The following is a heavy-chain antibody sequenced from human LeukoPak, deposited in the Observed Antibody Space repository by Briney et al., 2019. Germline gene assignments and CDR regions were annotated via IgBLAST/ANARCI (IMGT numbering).Heavy chain of an antibody. J-gene: IGHJ3*02. CDR2: IWYDGSNK. CDR1: GFTFSSYG. CDR3: ARDVLWFGELQGIDAFDI. D-gene: IGHD3-10*01. Sequence: PGGSLRLSCAASGFTFSSYGMHWVRQAPGKGLEWVAVIWYDGSNKYYADSVKGRFTISRDNSKNTLYLQMNSLRAEDTAVYYCARDVLWFGELQGIDAFDIWGQGTMVTVSS. V-gene: IGHV3-33*01.